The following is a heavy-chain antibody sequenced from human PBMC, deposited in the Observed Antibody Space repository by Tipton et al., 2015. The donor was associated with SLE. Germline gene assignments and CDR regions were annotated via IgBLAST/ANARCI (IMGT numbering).Heavy chain of an antibody. D-gene: IGHD3-10*01. J-gene: IGHJ3*02. V-gene: IGHV4-4*08. Sequence: TLSLTCTVSNGSINYYHWSWIRQPPGKGLEWIGWIYSSGTTSHNPSLKSRVTMSVDTSKNQFSLKLSSVTAADTAVYYCARRIGEAFEIWGQGTMVSVSS. CDR3: ARRIGEAFEI. CDR2: IYSSGTT. CDR1: NGSINYYH.